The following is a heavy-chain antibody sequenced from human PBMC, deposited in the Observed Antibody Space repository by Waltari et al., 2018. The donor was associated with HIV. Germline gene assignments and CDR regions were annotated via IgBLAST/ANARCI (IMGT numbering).Heavy chain of an antibody. Sequence: QVHLQESGPGLVKPSETLSLTCSVSGGSISDTTNYWGWIRQPPGKGVEWIGTLYYSGSTFYNPSLNSRVSMSVDTSKNQFSLKLNSVTAADTAVYFCARVPGITMVRGGFDSWGQGTLVTVSS. J-gene: IGHJ4*02. CDR3: ARVPGITMVRGGFDS. D-gene: IGHD3-10*01. CDR2: LYYSGST. CDR1: GGSISDTTNY. V-gene: IGHV4-39*01.